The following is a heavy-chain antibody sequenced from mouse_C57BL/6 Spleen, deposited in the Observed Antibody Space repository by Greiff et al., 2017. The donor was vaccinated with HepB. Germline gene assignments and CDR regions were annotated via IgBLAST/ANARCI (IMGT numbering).Heavy chain of an antibody. V-gene: IGHV1-54*01. CDR3: ARSSITTVVSLDFDV. D-gene: IGHD1-1*01. CDR1: GYAFTNYL. CDR2: INPGSGGT. J-gene: IGHJ1*03. Sequence: VKLMESGAELVRPGTSVKVSCKASGYAFTNYLIEWVKQRPGQGLEWIGVINPGSGGTNYNEKFKGKATLTADKSSSTAYMQLSSLTSEDSAVYFCARSSITTVVSLDFDVWGTGTTVTVSS.